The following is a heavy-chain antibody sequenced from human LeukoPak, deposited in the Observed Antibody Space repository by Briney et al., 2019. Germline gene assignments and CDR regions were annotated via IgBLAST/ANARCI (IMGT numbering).Heavy chain of an antibody. J-gene: IGHJ4*02. CDR3: ARVAEAAAFDS. CDR2: ISSSGSTI. Sequence: GGSLRLSCAASGCTFSSYEMNWVRQAPGKGLEWVSYISSSGSTIYYADSMRGRFTLSRDNAKNSLYLQMNSLKPEDTAMYYCARVAEAAAFDSWGQGTLVTVSS. CDR1: GCTFSSYE. V-gene: IGHV3-48*03. D-gene: IGHD6-13*01.